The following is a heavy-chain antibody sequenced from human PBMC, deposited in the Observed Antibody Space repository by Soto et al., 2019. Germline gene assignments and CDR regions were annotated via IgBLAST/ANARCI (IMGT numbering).Heavy chain of an antibody. V-gene: IGHV4-39*07. D-gene: IGHD3-9*01. Sequence: SETLSLTCTASGGSISSSSYYWGWIRQPPGKGLEWIGSIYYGGSTYYNPSLKSRVTISVDTSKNQFSLKLSSVTAADTAVYYCARRSYDILTGYYKNWFDPWGQGTLVTVSS. CDR3: ARRSYDILTGYYKNWFDP. CDR1: GGSISSSSYY. CDR2: IYYGGST. J-gene: IGHJ5*02.